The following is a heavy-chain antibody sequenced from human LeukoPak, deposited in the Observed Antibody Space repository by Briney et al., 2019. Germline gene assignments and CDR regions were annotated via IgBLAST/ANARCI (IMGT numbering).Heavy chain of an antibody. CDR2: IHTSGST. CDR3: ARRDISTGWSFDY. V-gene: IGHV4-4*07. J-gene: IGHJ4*02. Sequence: PSETLSLTCTVSDGSISNYHWSWIRQPAGKGLEWIGQIHTSGSTNYNPPLKSRVTMSIDTPENQVSLTIRSVTAADTAIYYCARRDISTGWSFDYWGQGTLVTVSS. D-gene: IGHD6-19*01. CDR1: DGSISNYH.